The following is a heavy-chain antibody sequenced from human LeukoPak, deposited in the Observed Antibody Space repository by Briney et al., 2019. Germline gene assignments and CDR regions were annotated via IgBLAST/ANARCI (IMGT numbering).Heavy chain of an antibody. CDR2: ISGNSVST. J-gene: IGHJ5*01. D-gene: IGHD6-13*01. Sequence: GGSLRLSCAASGFTFSSYAMSWVRQAPGKGLEWVSGISGNSVSTYYANSVKGRFTISRDNSKNTLFLQMSSLRAEDTAVYYCARAYSSSWYDFWGQGTLVTVSS. V-gene: IGHV3-23*01. CDR1: GFTFSSYA. CDR3: ARAYSSSWYDF.